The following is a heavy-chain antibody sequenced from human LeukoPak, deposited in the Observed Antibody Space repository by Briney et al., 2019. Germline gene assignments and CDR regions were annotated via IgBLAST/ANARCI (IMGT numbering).Heavy chain of an antibody. V-gene: IGHV3-23*01. J-gene: IGHJ4*02. D-gene: IGHD1-26*01. CDR1: GFAFNTHA. CDR3: ARSQWDLTYYLGS. CDR2: ISARGDVT. Sequence: GGSLRLSCAASGFAFNTHAMTWVRQAPGKGLEWVSHISARGDVTYYADSVEGRFTISRDNSNNTLFLHMRSLRREDTAIYLCARSQWDLTYYLGSWGQGTLVAVSS.